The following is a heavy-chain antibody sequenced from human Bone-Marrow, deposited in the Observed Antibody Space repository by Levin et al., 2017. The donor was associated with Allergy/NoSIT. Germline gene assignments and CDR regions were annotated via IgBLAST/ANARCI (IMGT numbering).Heavy chain of an antibody. CDR1: GFTLSRES. J-gene: IGHJ3*02. D-gene: IGHD3-22*01. V-gene: IGHV3-48*02. CDR3: VRTTLSHDSSGSYFGPFDI. CDR2: INKNSATT. Sequence: GGSLRLSCAVSGFTLSRESMSWVRQAPGKGLEWISYINKNSATTYYADAVKGRFTISRDNAEDSVFLQMTSLRDEDTAVYYCVRTTLSHDSSGSYFGPFDIWGRGTAVTVSS.